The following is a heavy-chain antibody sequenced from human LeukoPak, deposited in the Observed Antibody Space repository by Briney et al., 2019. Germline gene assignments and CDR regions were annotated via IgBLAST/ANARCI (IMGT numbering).Heavy chain of an antibody. CDR2: INPNSGGT. V-gene: IGHV1-2*02. D-gene: IGHD6-13*01. Sequence: ASVKVSCKASGYTFTSYGIIWVRQAPGQGLEWMGWINPNSGGTNYAQKFQGRVTMTRDTSISAAYMELSRLRSDDTAVYYCARDGTSIAAAGTAFDYWGQGTLVTVSS. CDR3: ARDGTSIAAAGTAFDY. J-gene: IGHJ4*02. CDR1: GYTFTSYG.